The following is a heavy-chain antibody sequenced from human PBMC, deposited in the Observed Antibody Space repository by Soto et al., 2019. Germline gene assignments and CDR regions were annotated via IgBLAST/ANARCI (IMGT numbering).Heavy chain of an antibody. Sequence: QVQLQQWGAGLLKPSETLSLTCAVYGGSFSGYYWSWIRQPPGKGLEWIGEINHSGSTNYNPSLKSRVAISVETSKNQFSLKVTSVTAADTAVYYCARDIRGTSGVVIDYWGQGTLVTVSS. CDR1: GGSFSGYY. CDR3: ARDIRGTSGVVIDY. D-gene: IGHD2-15*01. J-gene: IGHJ4*02. V-gene: IGHV4-34*01. CDR2: INHSGST.